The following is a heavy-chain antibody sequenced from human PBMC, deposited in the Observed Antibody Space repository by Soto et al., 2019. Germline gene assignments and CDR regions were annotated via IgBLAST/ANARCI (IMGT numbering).Heavy chain of an antibody. J-gene: IGHJ3*02. CDR3: ASLPDSSGWYQNAFDI. CDR1: GYTFTSYD. D-gene: IGHD6-19*01. V-gene: IGHV1-8*01. CDR2: MNPNSGNT. Sequence: GASVKVSCKASGYTFTSYDINCVRQATGQGLEWMGWMNPNSGNTGYAQKFQGRVTMTRNTSISTAYMELSSLRSEDTAVYYCASLPDSSGWYQNAFDIWGQGTMVTVSS.